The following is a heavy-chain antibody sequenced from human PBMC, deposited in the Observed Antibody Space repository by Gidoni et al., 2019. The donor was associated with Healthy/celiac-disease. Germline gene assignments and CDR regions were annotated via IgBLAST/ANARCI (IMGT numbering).Heavy chain of an antibody. Sequence: QVQLVESGGGVVQPGRSLILSCAASGVTSLSYGMPWVRQAPGKGLEWVAVISYDGSNKYYADSVKGRFTISRDKSKNTLYLQMNSLRAEDTAVYYCAKDARGSSSALYGMDVWGQGTTVTVSS. D-gene: IGHD6-6*01. CDR2: ISYDGSNK. CDR3: AKDARGSSSALYGMDV. J-gene: IGHJ6*02. V-gene: IGHV3-30*18. CDR1: GVTSLSYG.